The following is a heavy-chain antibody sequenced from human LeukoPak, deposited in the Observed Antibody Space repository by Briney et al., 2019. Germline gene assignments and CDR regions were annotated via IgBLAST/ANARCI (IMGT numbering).Heavy chain of an antibody. CDR1: GFTFNRCW. D-gene: IGHD4-23*01. Sequence: AGGSLRLSCVVSGFTFNRCWMNWVRQAPGKGLEWVAHINPDGRDTYYVDSVKGRFTISRDNSKNTLYLQMNSLRAEDTAVYYCARDSDYGGHTNWFDPWGQGTLVTASS. CDR3: ARDSDYGGHTNWFDP. V-gene: IGHV3-7*01. CDR2: INPDGRDT. J-gene: IGHJ5*02.